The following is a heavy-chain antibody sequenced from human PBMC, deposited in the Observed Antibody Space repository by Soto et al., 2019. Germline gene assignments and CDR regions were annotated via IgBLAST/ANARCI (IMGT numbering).Heavy chain of an antibody. D-gene: IGHD3-22*01. Sequence: PSETLSLTCTVSGGSISCGGYYWIWIRQNPGKGLEWIRYIYYSGSTYYNPSLKSLITIPVATSKNQFSLKLSSVTATDTAVYYCARDLFYYDSSGYYYRNDGFDIWGQGTMVTVSS. CDR1: GGSISCGGYY. J-gene: IGHJ3*02. CDR2: IYYSGST. V-gene: IGHV4-31*01. CDR3: ARDLFYYDSSGYYYRNDGFDI.